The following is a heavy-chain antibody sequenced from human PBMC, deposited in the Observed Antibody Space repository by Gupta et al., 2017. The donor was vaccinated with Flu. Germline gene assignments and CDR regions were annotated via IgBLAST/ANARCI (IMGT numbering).Heavy chain of an antibody. CDR3: ARSKLFDY. CDR2: IRSKHYGVTT. J-gene: IGHJ4*02. Sequence: EVQLVESGGGLVQPGRSLRLSCTFSGFTFDDYAMTWFRQAPGKGLEWVGFIRSKHYGVTTEYAASVKGRFTISRDDSKSIAYLQMNSLKAEDTAMYYCARSKLFDYWGQGTLVTVSS. V-gene: IGHV3-49*03. CDR1: GFTFDDYA.